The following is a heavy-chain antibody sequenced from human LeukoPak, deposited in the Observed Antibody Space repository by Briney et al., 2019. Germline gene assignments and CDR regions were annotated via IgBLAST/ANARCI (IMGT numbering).Heavy chain of an antibody. CDR1: GFTFSSYG. D-gene: IGHD1-14*01. Sequence: GGSLRLSCAASGFTFSSYGMSWVRQAPGKGLEWVSAISGSGGSTYYADSVKGRFTISRDNSKNTLYLQMNSLRAEDTAVYYCARDHAGIGTTDYWGQGTLVTVSS. V-gene: IGHV3-23*01. J-gene: IGHJ4*02. CDR2: ISGSGGST. CDR3: ARDHAGIGTTDY.